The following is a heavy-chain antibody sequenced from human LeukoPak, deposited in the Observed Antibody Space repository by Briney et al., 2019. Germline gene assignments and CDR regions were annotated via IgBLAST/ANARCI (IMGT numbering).Heavy chain of an antibody. CDR1: RFGFSDYT. J-gene: IGHJ4*02. CDR3: ARDRRATPMYFFDF. D-gene: IGHD2-15*01. CDR2: IRHSGVDS. Sequence: GGSLRLSCAASRFGFSDYTMSWVRQLPGKGLEWVSGIRHSGVDSSYADSVKGWFTISRDNSKNMLYLQMNSLRDDDTGVYYCARDRRATPMYFFDFWGQGTPVTVSS. V-gene: IGHV3-23*01.